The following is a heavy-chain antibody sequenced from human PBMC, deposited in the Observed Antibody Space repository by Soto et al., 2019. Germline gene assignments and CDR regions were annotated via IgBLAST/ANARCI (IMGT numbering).Heavy chain of an antibody. D-gene: IGHD2-2*01. J-gene: IGHJ6*02. CDR3: ARDEHIVVVPTALGAMDV. V-gene: IGHV4-4*02. Sequence: QVQLQESGPGLVKPSETLSITCAVYGGSISSNKWWIWVRQPPGKGLEWIGEIYHSGSTNYNPSLQSRVTISLDKSKNQFSLKLTSGTAAVSAVYYCARDEHIVVVPTALGAMDVWGQGTTVTVSS. CDR1: GGSISSNKW. CDR2: IYHSGST.